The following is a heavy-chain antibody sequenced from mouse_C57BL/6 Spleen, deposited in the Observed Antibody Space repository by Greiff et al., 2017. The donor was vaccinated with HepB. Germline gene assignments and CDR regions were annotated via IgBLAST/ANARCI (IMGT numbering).Heavy chain of an antibody. J-gene: IGHJ2*01. CDR3: TPPLITTVVRAEGNSLYFDY. CDR2: IDTENGDT. CDR1: GFNIKDDY. V-gene: IGHV14-4*01. D-gene: IGHD1-1*01. Sequence: VQLKQSGAELVRPGASVKLSCTASGFNIKDDYMHWVKQRPEQGLEWIGWIDTENGDTEYASKFQGKATITADTSSNTAYMQLSSLTSEDTAVYYCTPPLITTVVRAEGNSLYFDYWGQGTTLTVSS.